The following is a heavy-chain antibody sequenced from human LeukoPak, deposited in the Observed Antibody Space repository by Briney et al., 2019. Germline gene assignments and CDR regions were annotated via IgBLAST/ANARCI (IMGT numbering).Heavy chain of an antibody. CDR1: GGSISSYY. CDR2: IYYSGST. D-gene: IGHD5-12*01. CDR3: ARDSGYDPAYYYYYMDV. V-gene: IGHV4-59*01. Sequence: SETLSLTCTVSGGSISSYYWSWIRQPPGKGLEWIGYIYYSGSTNYNPSLKSRVTISVDTSKNQFSLKLSSVTAADTAVYYCARDSGYDPAYYYYYMDVWGKGTTVTVSS. J-gene: IGHJ6*03.